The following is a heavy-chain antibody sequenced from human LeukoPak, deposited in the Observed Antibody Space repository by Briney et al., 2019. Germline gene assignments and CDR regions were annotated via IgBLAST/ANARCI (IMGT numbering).Heavy chain of an antibody. CDR1: GGTSSSYA. CDR3: ARARAAADDY. V-gene: IGHV1-69*05. J-gene: IGHJ4*02. CDR2: IIPMTRTP. Sequence: GASVKVSCKASGGTSSSYAITWVRQAPGQGFECMGGIIPMTRTPNYAQKFQGRVTITTDESTHTAYMELRSLRSEDTAVYYCARARAAADDYWGQGTLVTVSS. D-gene: IGHD6-13*01.